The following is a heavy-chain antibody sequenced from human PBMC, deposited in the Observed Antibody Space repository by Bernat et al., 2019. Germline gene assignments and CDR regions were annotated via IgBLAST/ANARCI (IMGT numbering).Heavy chain of an antibody. CDR2: INTDNGNT. CDR1: GYTFTTYG. D-gene: IGHD2-2*01. J-gene: IGHJ4*02. V-gene: IGHV1-18*01. CDR3: ARSPSMPSRVDY. Sequence: QVRLVQSGAEVKKPGASVKVSCKTSGYTFTTYGISWVRQAPGQGLEWMGWINTDNGNTNYAQNLQDRVTLTTDTSTTIVYMELRSLRSDDTDVYYCARSPSMPSRVDYWGQGTLVTVSS.